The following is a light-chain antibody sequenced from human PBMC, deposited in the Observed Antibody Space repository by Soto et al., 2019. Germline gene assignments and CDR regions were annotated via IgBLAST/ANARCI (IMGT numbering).Light chain of an antibody. CDR1: QSVSSN. Sequence: EIVMTQSPATLSVSPGERASLSCMASQSVSSNLAWYQQKPGQAPRLLIYGASTRATGIPARFSGSGSGTEFTLTFSSLQSEDFAVYYCQQYNNWPHTFGQGTKLEIK. J-gene: IGKJ2*01. CDR3: QQYNNWPHT. V-gene: IGKV3-15*01. CDR2: GAS.